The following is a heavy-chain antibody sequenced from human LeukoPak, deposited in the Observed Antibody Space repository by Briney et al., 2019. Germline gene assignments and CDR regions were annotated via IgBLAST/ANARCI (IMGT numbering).Heavy chain of an antibody. CDR2: IIPIFGTA. J-gene: IGHJ4*02. Sequence: SVKVSCKASGGTFSSYAISWVRQAPGQGLEWMGRIIPIFGTANYAQKFQGRVTTTTDESTSTAYMELSSLRSEDTAVYYCAGGGEGYYFDYWGQGTLVTVSS. CDR1: GGTFSSYA. CDR3: AGGGEGYYFDY. V-gene: IGHV1-69*05. D-gene: IGHD3-16*01.